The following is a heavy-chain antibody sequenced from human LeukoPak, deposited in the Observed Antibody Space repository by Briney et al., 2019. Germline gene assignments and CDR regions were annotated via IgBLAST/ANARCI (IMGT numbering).Heavy chain of an antibody. CDR3: ARDPWYGYSGYSDAFDI. Sequence: GGSLRLSCAASGFTFSSYWMHWVRQAPGKGLVWVSRINSDGSSTSYADSVKGRFTISRDNAKNTLYLQMNSLRAEDTAVYYCARDPWYGYSGYSDAFDIWGQGTMVTVSS. D-gene: IGHD5-12*01. CDR2: INSDGSST. V-gene: IGHV3-74*01. J-gene: IGHJ3*02. CDR1: GFTFSSYW.